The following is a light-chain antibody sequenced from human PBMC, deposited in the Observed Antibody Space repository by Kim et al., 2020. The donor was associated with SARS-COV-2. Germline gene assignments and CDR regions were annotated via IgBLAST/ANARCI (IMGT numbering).Light chain of an antibody. CDR3: QHYSRFPYT. J-gene: IGKJ2*01. V-gene: IGKV1-5*03. Sequence: YASVGDRVTITCRASENIGTWLDWYQQKPGRAPSLLIYLASTLESGVPSRFSGTGSGTEFSLSITSLQPDDFATYYCQHYSRFPYTFGQGTKLEI. CDR1: ENIGTW. CDR2: LAS.